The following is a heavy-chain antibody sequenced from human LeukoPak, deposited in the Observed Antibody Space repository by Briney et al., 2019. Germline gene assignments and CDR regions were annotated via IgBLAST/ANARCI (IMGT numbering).Heavy chain of an antibody. J-gene: IGHJ4*02. D-gene: IGHD1-26*01. V-gene: IGHV4-34*01. CDR3: AARNYSGSYYFDY. CDR1: GXSFSGYY. CDR2: INHSGST. Sequence: PSETLSLTCAVYGXSFSGYYWSWIRQSPGKGLEWIGEINHSGSTNYNPSLKSRVTISVDTSKNQFSLKLSSVTAADTAVYYCAARNYSGSYYFDYWGQGTLVTVSS.